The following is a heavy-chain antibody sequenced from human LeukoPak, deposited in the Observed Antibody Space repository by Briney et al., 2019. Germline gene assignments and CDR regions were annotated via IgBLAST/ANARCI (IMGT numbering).Heavy chain of an antibody. J-gene: IGHJ4*02. Sequence: GGSLRLSCAASGFTFSTYGMSWVRQAPGKGLEWVSDISVSGVSTYYADSVKGRFTISRDNSKNTLYLQMNSLRAEDTAVYYCAKVSRSSGLDWGQGTRVTVSS. CDR1: GFTFSTYG. CDR2: ISVSGVST. D-gene: IGHD6-19*01. V-gene: IGHV3-23*01. CDR3: AKVSRSSGLD.